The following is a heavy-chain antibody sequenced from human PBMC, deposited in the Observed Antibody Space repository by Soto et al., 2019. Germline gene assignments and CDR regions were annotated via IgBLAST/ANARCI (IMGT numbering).Heavy chain of an antibody. V-gene: IGHV3-7*01. D-gene: IGHD2-21*01. CDR1: GFTFSNYW. CDR3: ASRSTPGVVSDAAEYLRH. J-gene: IGHJ1*01. Sequence: EVQLVESGGGLVQPGGSLRLSCTVSGFTFSNYWMTWVRQAPGKGLEWVANIKRDGSETFYVDSVKGRFTISRDNAKNSVYLQMNSPRADDTAVYYCASRSTPGVVSDAAEYLRHWGQGTLVTVSS. CDR2: IKRDGSET.